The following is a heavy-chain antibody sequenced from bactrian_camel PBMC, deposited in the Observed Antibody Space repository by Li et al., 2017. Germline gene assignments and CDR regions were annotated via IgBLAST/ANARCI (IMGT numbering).Heavy chain of an antibody. D-gene: IGHD1*01. J-gene: IGHJ4*01. Sequence: QVQLVESGGGSVQAGGSLRLSCAASGYRYSDRCMGWIRQAPGREREGVACIDSDGDTSYGESVKGRFTIVKDVGNDNMYLYLHMNSLKPEDTAMYYCAARANCFDGYSSTTLIPGDRYNYWGQGTQVTVS. CDR1: GYRYSDRC. CDR3: AARANCFDGYSSTTLIPGDRYNY. CDR2: IDSDGDT. V-gene: IGHV3S26*01.